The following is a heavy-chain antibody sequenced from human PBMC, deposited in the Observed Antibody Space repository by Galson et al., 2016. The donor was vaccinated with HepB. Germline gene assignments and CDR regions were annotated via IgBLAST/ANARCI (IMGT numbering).Heavy chain of an antibody. Sequence: SLRLSCAASGFTFSNAWMSRVRQAPGKGLEWVGRIKSKTDGGTTDYAAPVKGRFTISRDDSKNTLYLQINSLKTEDTAVYYCTTVGYCSGGSCYSGLDYWGQGTLVTVSS. J-gene: IGHJ4*02. CDR2: IKSKTDGGTT. D-gene: IGHD2-15*01. CDR3: TTVGYCSGGSCYSGLDY. V-gene: IGHV3-15*01. CDR1: GFTFSNAW.